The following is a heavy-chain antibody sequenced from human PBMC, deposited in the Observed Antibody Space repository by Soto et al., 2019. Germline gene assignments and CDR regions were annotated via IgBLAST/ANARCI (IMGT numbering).Heavy chain of an antibody. CDR2: ISSSSSYK. D-gene: IGHD2-2*01. CDR1: GFTLSPYG. Sequence: GESLKISCAASGFTLSPYGMNWVRQAPGKGLEWVSSISSSSSYKHYADSVKGRFTISRDNAKNSLYLQMNSLRAEDTAVYYCAREKLRDIVVVPTGYYFDYWGQGTLVTVSS. V-gene: IGHV3-21*01. CDR3: AREKLRDIVVVPTGYYFDY. J-gene: IGHJ4*02.